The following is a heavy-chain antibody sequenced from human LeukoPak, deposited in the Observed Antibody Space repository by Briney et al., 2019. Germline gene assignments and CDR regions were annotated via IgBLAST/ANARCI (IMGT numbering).Heavy chain of an antibody. CDR2: ISYDGSNK. CDR1: GFTFSSYA. Sequence: GGSLRLSCAASGFTFSSYAMHWVRQAPGKGLEWVAVISYDGSNKYYADSVKGRFTISRDNSENTLYLQMSSLGAEDTAVYYCARGSDGELDYFDYWGQGTLVTVSS. J-gene: IGHJ4*02. CDR3: ARGSDGELDYFDY. D-gene: IGHD1-26*01. V-gene: IGHV3-30-3*01.